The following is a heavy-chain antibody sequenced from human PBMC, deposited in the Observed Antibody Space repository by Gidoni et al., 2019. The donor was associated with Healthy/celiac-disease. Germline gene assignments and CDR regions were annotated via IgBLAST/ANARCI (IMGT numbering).Heavy chain of an antibody. V-gene: IGHV3-9*01. Sequence: EVQLVESGGGLVQPGRSLRLSCAASGFTFHDYAMHWVRQAPGKGLGWVSGISWNSGSIGYADSVKGRFTISRDNAKNSLYLQMNSLRAEDTALYYCAKDHDYGGTTGYAAFDYWGQGTLVTVSS. CDR1: GFTFHDYA. CDR3: AKDHDYGGTTGYAAFDY. D-gene: IGHD4-17*01. J-gene: IGHJ4*02. CDR2: ISWNSGSI.